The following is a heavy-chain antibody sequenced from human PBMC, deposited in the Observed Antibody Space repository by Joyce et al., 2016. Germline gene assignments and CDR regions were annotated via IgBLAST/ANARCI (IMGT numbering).Heavy chain of an antibody. Sequence: QVQLQESGPGLLKPSHTLSLTCTVSGGSIRSTSYYWSWIRQPAGRGLEWIGRIYPSGSTNYHPSLDRRVIMSLDTSNNHFSLKLTSVTAADTAVYYCARGYCSGGYCFTGAFDSWGQGTLVTVSS. CDR1: GGSIRSTSYY. V-gene: IGHV4-61*02. D-gene: IGHD2-15*01. J-gene: IGHJ4*02. CDR2: IYPSGST. CDR3: ARGYCSGGYCFTGAFDS.